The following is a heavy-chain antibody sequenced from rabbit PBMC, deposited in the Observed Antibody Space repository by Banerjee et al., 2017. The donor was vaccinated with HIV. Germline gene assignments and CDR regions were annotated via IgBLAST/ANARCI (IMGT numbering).Heavy chain of an antibody. J-gene: IGHJ6*01. CDR1: GFSFSSIYW. D-gene: IGHD8-1*01. Sequence: QEQLEESGGDLVKPEGSLTLTCTASGFSFSSIYWICWVRQAPGKGLEWIACIYTISGNTYYASWVNGRFTISETSSTTVTLQMTSLTAADTATYFCARSGAGTSYSYGLDLWGPGTLVTVS. CDR2: IYTISGNT. CDR3: ARSGAGTSYSYGLDL. V-gene: IGHV1S45*01.